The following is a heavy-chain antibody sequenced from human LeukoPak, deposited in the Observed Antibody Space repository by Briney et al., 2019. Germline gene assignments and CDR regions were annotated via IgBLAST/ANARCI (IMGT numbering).Heavy chain of an antibody. CDR1: GGSISSGDCY. V-gene: IGHV4-30-4*01. Sequence: PSETLSLTCTVSGGSISSGDCYWSWIRQPPGKGLEWIGYIYYSGSTYYNPSLKSRVTISVDTSKNQFSLKLSSVTAADTAVYYCWAHGSGRQYYYGMDVWGKGTTVTVSS. J-gene: IGHJ6*04. D-gene: IGHD3-10*01. CDR2: IYYSGST. CDR3: WAHGSGRQYYYGMDV.